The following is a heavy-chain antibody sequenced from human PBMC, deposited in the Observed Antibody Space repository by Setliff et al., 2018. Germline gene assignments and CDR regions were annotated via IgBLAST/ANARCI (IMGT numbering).Heavy chain of an antibody. D-gene: IGHD2-2*02. CDR3: TRQAACSGSSCYNGFDV. CDR1: GFTFSGSA. Sequence: GGSLRLSCVASGFTFSGSAMHWVRQASGKGLEWVGRIRSRPDNYATLYAASVKGRFTISRDDSKNTAYLQMNSLKTEDTAVYYCTRQAACSGSSCYNGFDVWGQGTMVTVSS. J-gene: IGHJ3*01. V-gene: IGHV3-73*01. CDR2: IRSRPDNYAT.